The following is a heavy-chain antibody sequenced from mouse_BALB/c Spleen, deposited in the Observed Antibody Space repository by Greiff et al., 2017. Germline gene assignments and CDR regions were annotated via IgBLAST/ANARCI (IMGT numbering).Heavy chain of an antibody. J-gene: IGHJ4*01. CDR1: GYTFTDYA. CDR3: AREGGNYGYYYAMDY. V-gene: IGHV1S137*01. D-gene: IGHD2-1*01. Sequence: VQLQQSGAELVRPGVSVKISCKGSGYTFTDYAMHWVKQSHAKSLEWIGGINPNNGGTSYNQKFKGKATLTVDKSSSTAYMELRSLTSEDSAVYYCAREGGNYGYYYAMDYWGQGTSVTVSS. CDR2: INPNNGGT.